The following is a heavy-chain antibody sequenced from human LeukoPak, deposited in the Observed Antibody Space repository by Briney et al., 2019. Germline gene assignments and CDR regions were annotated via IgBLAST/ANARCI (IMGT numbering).Heavy chain of an antibody. CDR1: GFTFSSYW. J-gene: IGHJ6*02. CDR3: AKVPYSDYGSGRPPFMDV. Sequence: GGSLRLSCAASGFTFSSYWMTWVRQAPGKGLEWVSTISDSGGSTYYADSVKGRFTISRDNSKNTLYLQMNSLRAEDTAIHYCAKVPYSDYGSGRPPFMDVWGQGTTVAVSS. V-gene: IGHV3-23*01. D-gene: IGHD3-10*01. CDR2: ISDSGGST.